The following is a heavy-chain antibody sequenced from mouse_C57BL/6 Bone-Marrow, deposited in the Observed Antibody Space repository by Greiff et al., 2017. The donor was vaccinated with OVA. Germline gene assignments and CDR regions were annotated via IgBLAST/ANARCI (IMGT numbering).Heavy chain of an antibody. CDR2: ISDGGSYT. J-gene: IGHJ4*01. Sequence: EVKLVESGGGLVKPGGSLKLSCAASGFPFSSYAMSWVRQTPEKRLEWVATISDGGSYTYYPDNVKGRFTISRDNAKNNRYLQMRHLKSEDTAMYYYARDPLYYAMDYWGQGTSVTVSS. V-gene: IGHV5-4*01. D-gene: IGHD6-1*01. CDR3: ARDPLYYAMDY. CDR1: GFPFSSYA.